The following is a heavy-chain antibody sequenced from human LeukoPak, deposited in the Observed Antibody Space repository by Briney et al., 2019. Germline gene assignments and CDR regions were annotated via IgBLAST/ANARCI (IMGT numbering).Heavy chain of an antibody. Sequence: GGSLRLSCVASGFMVSDHYMNWIRQAPGKALVWSSHIRGGDDTKDYADTARGRCSMSRDNAKNSLYLEVSGLRAEDTAVYYCVRGTYYSGSGLGSWFDPWGQGTLVTVSS. CDR2: IRGGDDTK. CDR3: VRGTYYSGSGLGSWFDP. D-gene: IGHD2-21*01. CDR1: GFMVSDHY. J-gene: IGHJ5*02. V-gene: IGHV3-11*01.